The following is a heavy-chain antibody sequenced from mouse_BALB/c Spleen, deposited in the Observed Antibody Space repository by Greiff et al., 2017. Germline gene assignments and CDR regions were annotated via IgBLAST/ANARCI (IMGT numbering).Heavy chain of an antibody. CDR2: IYPGDGDT. V-gene: IGHV1-80*01. CDR1: GYAFSSYW. CDR3: ARYDYEAMDY. J-gene: IGHJ4*01. Sequence: QVQLQQSGAELVRPGSSVKISCKASGYAFSSYWMNWVKQRPGQGLEWIGQIYPGDGDTNYNGKFKGKATLTADKSSSTAYMQLSSLTSEDSAVYFCARYDYEAMDYWGQGTTLTVSS.